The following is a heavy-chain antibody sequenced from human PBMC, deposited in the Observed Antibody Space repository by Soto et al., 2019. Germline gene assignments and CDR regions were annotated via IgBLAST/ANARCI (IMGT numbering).Heavy chain of an antibody. CDR3: ARSSGGNFGIIIEGTNCFVP. Sequence: AASVKVSCKAPRDTFTSYYINWVRQAPGQGLEWMGVINPHGGSTAYAQKFKGRVTLTRDTSASTVYMEVSSLTSEDTAMYYCARSSGGNFGIIIEGTNCFVPWGQGTLVTVSS. D-gene: IGHD1-26*01. CDR1: RDTFTSYY. V-gene: IGHV1-46*01. J-gene: IGHJ5*02. CDR2: INPHGGST.